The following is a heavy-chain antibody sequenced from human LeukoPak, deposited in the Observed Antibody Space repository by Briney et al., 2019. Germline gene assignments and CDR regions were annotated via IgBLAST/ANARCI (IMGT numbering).Heavy chain of an antibody. CDR1: GGSFSGYY. CDR3: ARVRGRWFDP. Sequence: TSETLSLTCAVYGGSFSGYYWSWIRQPPGKGLEWIGEINHSGSTNYNPSLKSRVTISVDTSKNQFSLKLSSVTAADTAVYYCARVRGRWFDPWGQGTLVTVSS. D-gene: IGHD3-10*01. J-gene: IGHJ5*02. CDR2: INHSGST. V-gene: IGHV4-34*01.